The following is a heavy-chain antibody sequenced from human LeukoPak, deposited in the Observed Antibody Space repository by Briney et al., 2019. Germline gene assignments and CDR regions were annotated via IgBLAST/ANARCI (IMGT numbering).Heavy chain of an antibody. CDR1: GFTFSSYE. J-gene: IGHJ4*02. V-gene: IGHV3-48*03. CDR2: ISSGAITI. D-gene: IGHD3-10*01. CDR3: ARSRGSGRYYNPTFDY. Sequence: GGSLRLSCAASGFTFSSYEMNWVRQAPGKGLEWVSYISSGAITIFYADSVKGRFTISRDNAKNSLNLQMSSLRAEDTAVYYCARSRGSGRYYNPTFDYWSQGTLVTVSS.